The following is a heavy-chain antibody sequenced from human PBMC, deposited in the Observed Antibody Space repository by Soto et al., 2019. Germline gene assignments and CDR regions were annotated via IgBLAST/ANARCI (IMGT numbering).Heavy chain of an antibody. V-gene: IGHV1-18*04. J-gene: IGHJ6*02. Sequence: QVQLVQSGGEVTKPGASVKVSCTSSGYTFTSYGVSWVRQAPGQGLEWLGWISVDTGNTKQAQKFQDRVTLTTEASTGTASLELRSLRSDDTAVYYCARDRCTTDKCYTHHFDVWGQGTTVTVSS. CDR1: GYTFTSYG. CDR2: ISVDTGNT. CDR3: ARDRCTTDKCYTHHFDV. D-gene: IGHD2-8*01.